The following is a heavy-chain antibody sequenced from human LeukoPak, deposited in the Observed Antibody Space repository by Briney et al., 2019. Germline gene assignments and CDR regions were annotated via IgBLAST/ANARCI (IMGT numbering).Heavy chain of an antibody. CDR2: ISGSGGST. Sequence: PGGSLRLSCAASAFTFSSYAMTWVRQAPGEGREWVSVISGSGGSTYYADSVKGRFTISRDNSKNTLDLQMNSLRAEDTAVYYCASGEGTTYYYSSGSYYRLDYWGQGTLVTVSS. D-gene: IGHD3-10*01. CDR3: ASGEGTTYYYSSGSYYRLDY. V-gene: IGHV3-23*01. J-gene: IGHJ4*02. CDR1: AFTFSSYA.